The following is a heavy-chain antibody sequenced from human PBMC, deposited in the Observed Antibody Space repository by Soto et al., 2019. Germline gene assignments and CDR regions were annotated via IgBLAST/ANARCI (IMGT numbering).Heavy chain of an antibody. CDR3: ARSTYSSSPINY. V-gene: IGHV4-31*03. CDR1: GGSISSGGYY. D-gene: IGHD6-13*01. CDR2: IYYSGST. Sequence: SETLSLTCTVSGGSISSGGYYWSWIRQHPGKGLEWIGYIYYSGSTYYNPSLKSRVTISEDTSKNQFSLTLSSVTAADTAVYYCARSTYSSSPINYWGPGTLATVSS. J-gene: IGHJ4*02.